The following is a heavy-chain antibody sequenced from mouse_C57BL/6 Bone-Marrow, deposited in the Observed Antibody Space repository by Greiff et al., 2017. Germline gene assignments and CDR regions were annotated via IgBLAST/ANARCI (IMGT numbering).Heavy chain of an antibody. CDR2: INPNNGGT. CDR3: ARYRATVGLDV. V-gene: IGHV1-18*01. Sequence: EVHLVESGPELVQPGASVKIPCKASGYTFTDYNMDWVQQRPGKSLEWIGDINPNNGGTIYNKKFKGKATLTVDKSSSPAYMELRSMTSEDTGGYCYARYRATVGLDVWGTGTTVTVSS. CDR1: GYTFTDYN. D-gene: IGHD1-1*01. J-gene: IGHJ1*03.